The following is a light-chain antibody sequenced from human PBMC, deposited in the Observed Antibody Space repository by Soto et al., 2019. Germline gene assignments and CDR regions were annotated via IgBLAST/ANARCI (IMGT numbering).Light chain of an antibody. CDR2: GAS. CDR3: QQYNNWPRG. Sequence: EIVMTQSPATLSVSPGERATLSCRASQSVSNNLAWYQQKPGQAPRLLIYGASTRATGIPARFSGSGSGTEFTLTISSLQSEDFAVYFCQQYNNWPRGFGQGTKVEIK. J-gene: IGKJ1*01. CDR1: QSVSNN. V-gene: IGKV3-15*01.